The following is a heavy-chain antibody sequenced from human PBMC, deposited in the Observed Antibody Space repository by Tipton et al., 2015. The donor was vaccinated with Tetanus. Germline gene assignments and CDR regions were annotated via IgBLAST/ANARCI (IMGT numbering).Heavy chain of an antibody. CDR3: ARDRGDYIYYGMDV. J-gene: IGHJ6*02. V-gene: IGHV1-2*02. Sequence: QLVQSGAEVKKPGASVKVSCKASGYTFTGYYIYWVRQAPGQGLEWMGWIDPNSGGTVYAQKFQGRVTMTRDTYIGTAYMELRSLRSDDTAVYYCARDRGDYIYYGMDVWGPGTTVTVS. CDR1: GYTFTGYY. CDR2: IDPNSGGT. D-gene: IGHD3-22*01.